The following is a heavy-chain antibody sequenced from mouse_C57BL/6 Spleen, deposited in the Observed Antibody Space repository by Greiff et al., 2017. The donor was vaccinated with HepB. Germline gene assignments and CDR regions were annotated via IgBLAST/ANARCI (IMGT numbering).Heavy chain of an antibody. CDR1: GFSLTSYG. CDR2: IWSGGST. CDR3: ARWLRAMDY. J-gene: IGHJ4*01. V-gene: IGHV2-2*01. Sequence: QVQLQQSGPGLVQPSQSLSITCTVSGFSLTSYGVHWVRQSPGKGLEWLGVIWSGGSTDYNAAFISRLSLIKDNTKSQVSFKMNSLQADDTAIYYSARWLRAMDYWGQGTSVTVSS. D-gene: IGHD2-2*01.